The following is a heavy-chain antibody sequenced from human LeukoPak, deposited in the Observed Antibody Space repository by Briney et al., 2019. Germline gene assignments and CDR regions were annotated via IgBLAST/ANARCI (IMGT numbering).Heavy chain of an antibody. Sequence: GGSLRLSCAASGFTFNTYAMTWVRQAPGKGLECVSAISGSGGSTYYADSVKGRFTISRDNSKKTLYLQMNGLRAEDTALYYCAKDFSSSVPYYYYGMDVWGQGTTVTVSS. V-gene: IGHV3-23*01. D-gene: IGHD6-19*01. CDR3: AKDFSSSVPYYYYGMDV. CDR1: GFTFNTYA. J-gene: IGHJ6*02. CDR2: ISGSGGST.